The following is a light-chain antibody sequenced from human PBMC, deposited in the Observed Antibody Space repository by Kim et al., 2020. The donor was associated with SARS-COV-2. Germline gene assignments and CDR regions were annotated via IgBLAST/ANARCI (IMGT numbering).Light chain of an antibody. Sequence: QSALTQPASVSGSPGQSITISCTGTSSDVDYDYVSWYQQHPGKAPKLMIYDVRNRPSGVSNRFSGSKSADTASLTISGLQAEDEADYYCSSYTTTMSYVFGTGTKVTVL. J-gene: IGLJ1*01. CDR3: SSYTTTMSYV. V-gene: IGLV2-14*03. CDR1: SSDVDYDY. CDR2: DVR.